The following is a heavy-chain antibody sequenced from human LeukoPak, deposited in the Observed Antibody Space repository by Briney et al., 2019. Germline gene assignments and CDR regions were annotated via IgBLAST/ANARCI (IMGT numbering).Heavy chain of an antibody. J-gene: IGHJ4*02. CDR3: ARERQLERLAFGKEGSAFDY. CDR2: IISSSSYI. V-gene: IGHV3-21*01. D-gene: IGHD1-1*01. Sequence: GGSLRLSCAASGFTFTNYGMSWVRKAPGKGLEWVSSIISSSSYIYYAASGKGRFTISRDNAKNSLYLQMNRLRAEDTAVYYCARERQLERLAFGKEGSAFDYWGQGTLVTVSS. CDR1: GFTFTNYG.